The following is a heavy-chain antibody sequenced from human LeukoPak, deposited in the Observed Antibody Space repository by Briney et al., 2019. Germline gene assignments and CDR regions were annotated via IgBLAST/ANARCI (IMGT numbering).Heavy chain of an antibody. CDR3: ARGLADYDFWSGYYFAHWFDP. V-gene: IGHV4-34*01. D-gene: IGHD3-3*01. CDR2: INHSGST. Sequence: SETLSLTCAVYGGSFSGYYWSWIRQPPGKGLEWIGEINHSGSTNYNPSLKSRVTISVDTSKNQFSLKLSSVTAADTAVYYCARGLADYDFWSGYYFAHWFDPWGQGTLVTVSP. J-gene: IGHJ5*02. CDR1: GGSFSGYY.